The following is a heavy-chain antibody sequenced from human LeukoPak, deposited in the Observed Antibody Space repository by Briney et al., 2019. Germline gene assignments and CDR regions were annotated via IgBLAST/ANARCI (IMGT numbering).Heavy chain of an antibody. V-gene: IGHV4-59*01. CDR3: ARSIAPRRAFDI. Sequence: SETLSLTCAVYGGSFSGYYWSWIRQPPGKGLEWIGYIYYSGSTNYNPSLKSRVTISVDTSKNQFSLKLSSVTAADTAVYYCARSIAPRRAFDIWGQGTMVTVSS. CDR1: GGSFSGYY. D-gene: IGHD6-6*01. J-gene: IGHJ3*02. CDR2: IYYSGST.